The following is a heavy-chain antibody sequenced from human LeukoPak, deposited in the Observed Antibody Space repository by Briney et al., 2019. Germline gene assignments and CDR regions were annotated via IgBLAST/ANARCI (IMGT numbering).Heavy chain of an antibody. CDR2: ISSNGGST. Sequence: SGGSLRLSCAASGFTFSSYAMHWVRQAPGKGLQYVSAISSNGGSTYYANSVKGRFTISRDNFRNTLYLQMGSLRPEDMAVYYCAREGALAPGWYFDLWGRGTLVTVSS. D-gene: IGHD3-10*01. CDR1: GFTFSSYA. J-gene: IGHJ2*01. CDR3: AREGALAPGWYFDL. V-gene: IGHV3-64*01.